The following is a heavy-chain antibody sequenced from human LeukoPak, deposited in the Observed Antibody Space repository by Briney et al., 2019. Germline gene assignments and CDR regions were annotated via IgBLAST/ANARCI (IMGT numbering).Heavy chain of an antibody. CDR1: GYTFTSHG. J-gene: IGHJ4*02. Sequence: GASVKVSCKASGYTFTSHGISWVRQAPGQGLEWMGWISAYNGNTNYAQKLQGRVTMTTDTSTSTAYMELRSLRSDDTAVYYCARMGGRYDILTGYYTAFDYWGQGTLVTVSS. D-gene: IGHD3-9*01. CDR3: ARMGGRYDILTGYYTAFDY. V-gene: IGHV1-18*01. CDR2: ISAYNGNT.